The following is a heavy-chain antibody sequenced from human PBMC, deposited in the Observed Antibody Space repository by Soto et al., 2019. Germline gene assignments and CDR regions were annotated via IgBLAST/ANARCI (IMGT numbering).Heavy chain of an antibody. D-gene: IGHD4-17*01. J-gene: IGHJ3*02. CDR1: GYTLTELS. Sequence: ASVKVSCKVSGYTLTELSMHWVRQAPGKGLEWMGGFDPEDGETIYAQKFQGRVTMTEDSSTDTAYMELSSLRSEDTGVYYCATDIDYGGIPRRAFDIWGQVTMVTVSS. V-gene: IGHV1-24*01. CDR3: ATDIDYGGIPRRAFDI. CDR2: FDPEDGET.